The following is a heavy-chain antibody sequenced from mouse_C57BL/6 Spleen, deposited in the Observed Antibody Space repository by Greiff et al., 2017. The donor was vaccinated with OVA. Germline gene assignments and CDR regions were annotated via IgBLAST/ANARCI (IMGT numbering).Heavy chain of an antibody. CDR1: GYTFTSYW. CDR3: ARRAYYGSSYGNAMDY. V-gene: IGHV1-64*01. CDR2: IHPNSGST. Sequence: QVQLQQPGAELVKPGASVKLSCKASGYTFTSYWMHWVKQRPGQGLEWIGMIHPNSGSTNYNEKFKSKATLTVDKSSSTAYMQRSSLTSEDSAVYYCARRAYYGSSYGNAMDYWGQGTSVTVSS. J-gene: IGHJ4*01. D-gene: IGHD1-1*01.